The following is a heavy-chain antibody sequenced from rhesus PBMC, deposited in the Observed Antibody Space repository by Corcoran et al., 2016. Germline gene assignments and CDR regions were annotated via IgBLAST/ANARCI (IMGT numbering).Heavy chain of an antibody. D-gene: IGHD6-43*01. J-gene: IGHJ5-1*01. V-gene: IGHV4-93*02. CDR1: GGSISSSNW. CDR2: IHDSTRNT. Sequence: QVQLQESGPAVVKPSETLSLTCAVSGGSISSSNWWDWIRQSPGKGLEWIGGIHDSTRNTVYSPALKGRCTHSIETSQNQFDLKRRSVTAADTAVYFCARHLGSSYGWRFDVWGAGVLVTVSS. CDR3: ARHLGSSYGWRFDV.